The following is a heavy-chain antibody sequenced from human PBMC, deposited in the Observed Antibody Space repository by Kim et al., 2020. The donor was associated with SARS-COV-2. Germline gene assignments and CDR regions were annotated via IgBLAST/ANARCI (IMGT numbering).Heavy chain of an antibody. V-gene: IGHV4-39*07. J-gene: IGHJ4*02. D-gene: IGHD3-10*01. Sequence: SLKSRVTISVDTSKNQFSLKLSSVTAADTAVYYCARFIWFGENQLYEIDYWGQGTLVTVSS. CDR3: ARFIWFGENQLYEIDY.